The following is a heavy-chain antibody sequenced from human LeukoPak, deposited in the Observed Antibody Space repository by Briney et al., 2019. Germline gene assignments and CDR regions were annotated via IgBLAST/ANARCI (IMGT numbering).Heavy chain of an antibody. D-gene: IGHD1-26*01. J-gene: IGHJ4*02. Sequence: GGSLRLSCAVSGFTFDDYAMHWVRQAPGKGLECVSGISWNSGTIDYADSVKGRFTMSRDNAKNYLSLQMNCLRGEDTALYYCAKGKSGSLQDYFDYWGQGTLVTVSS. V-gene: IGHV3-9*01. CDR1: GFTFDDYA. CDR3: AKGKSGSLQDYFDY. CDR2: ISWNSGTI.